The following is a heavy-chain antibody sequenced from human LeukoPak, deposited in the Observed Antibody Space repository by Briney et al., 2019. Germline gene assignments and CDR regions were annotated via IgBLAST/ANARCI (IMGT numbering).Heavy chain of an antibody. V-gene: IGHV3-48*02. CDR2: SSTTGNTI. J-gene: IGHJ3*02. Sequence: GGSLRLSCAASGFTFSAYSMIWVRQAPGKGLEWVSYSSTTGNTIHYTDSVKGRFTVSRDNAKNSLFLQMNSLRDEDTAVYYCARRGGGGRSDALDIWGQGTMVTVSS. CDR1: GFTFSAYS. CDR3: ARRGGGGRSDALDI. D-gene: IGHD2-21*01.